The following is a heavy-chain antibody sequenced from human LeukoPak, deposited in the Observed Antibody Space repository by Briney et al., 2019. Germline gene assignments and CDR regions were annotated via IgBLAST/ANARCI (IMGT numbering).Heavy chain of an antibody. V-gene: IGHV5-51*01. CDR2: IYPGDSDT. D-gene: IGHD1-26*01. J-gene: IGHJ3*02. CDR3: ASKSGSYNDAFDI. CDR1: GYSFTSYW. Sequence: GESLKISCKGSGYSFTSYWIGWVRQMPGKGLEWMGIIYPGDSDTRYSPSFQGQVTISADKSTSTAYLQWSSLKASDTAMYYCASKSGSYNDAFDIWGQGTMVTVSS.